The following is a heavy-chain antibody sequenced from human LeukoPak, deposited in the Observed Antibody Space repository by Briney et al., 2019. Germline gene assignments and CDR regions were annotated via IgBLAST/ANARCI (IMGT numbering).Heavy chain of an antibody. J-gene: IGHJ4*02. CDR2: IYYSGST. Sequence: PSETLSLTCTVSGGSISSYYWSWIRQPPGKGLEWIGYIYYSGSTNYNPSLKSRVTISVDTSKNQFSLKLSSVTAADTAVYYCAREDVYSGNSDYWGQGTLVTVSS. CDR1: GGSISSYY. D-gene: IGHD4-23*01. CDR3: AREDVYSGNSDY. V-gene: IGHV4-59*01.